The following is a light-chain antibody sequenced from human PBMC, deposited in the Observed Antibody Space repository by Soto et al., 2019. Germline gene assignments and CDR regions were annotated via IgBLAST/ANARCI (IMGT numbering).Light chain of an antibody. CDR2: DVT. CDR1: SSDVGGYNY. J-gene: IGLJ2*01. CDR3: CSYAGSYTFAV. Sequence: QSVLTQPASVSGSPGQSITISCTGTSSDVGGYNYVSWYRQHPGEAPKLMIYDVTKRPPGVPDRFSGSKSGNTASLTISGLQAEDEADYFCCSYAGSYTFAVFGGGTKVTVL. V-gene: IGLV2-11*01.